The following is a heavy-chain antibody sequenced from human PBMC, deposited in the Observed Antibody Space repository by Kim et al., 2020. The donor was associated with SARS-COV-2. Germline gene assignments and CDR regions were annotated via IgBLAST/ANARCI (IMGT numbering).Heavy chain of an antibody. CDR3: ARVRRTTVTTWDASAI. V-gene: IGHV3-33*01. D-gene: IGHD4-4*01. Sequence: GGSLRLSCAASGFTFSSDGMHWVRQAPGKGLEWVAVIWDDGSNKYYADSVKGLSTISRDNSKNTQFLQMNSLRAEDTAVYYCARVRRTTVTTWDASAIWG. J-gene: IGHJ3*02. CDR1: GFTFSSDG. CDR2: IWDDGSNK.